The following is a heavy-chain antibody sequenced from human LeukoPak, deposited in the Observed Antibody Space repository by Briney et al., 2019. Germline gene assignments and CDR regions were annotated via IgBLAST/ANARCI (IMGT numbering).Heavy chain of an antibody. CDR2: IHYSGST. D-gene: IGHD2-8*01. J-gene: IGHJ5*02. Sequence: SETLSLTCTVSGGSIISYYWSWIRQPPGKGLEWIGYIHYSGSTNYNPSLKSRVAISVDTSKNQFSLKLSSVTAADTAVYYCAREGYCTNGVCTNWFDPWGQGTLVTVSS. CDR1: GGSIISYY. CDR3: AREGYCTNGVCTNWFDP. V-gene: IGHV4-59*01.